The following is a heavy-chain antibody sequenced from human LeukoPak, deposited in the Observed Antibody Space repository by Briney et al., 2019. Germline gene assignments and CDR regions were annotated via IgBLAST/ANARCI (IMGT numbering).Heavy chain of an antibody. CDR3: ARESPRLYYYDSGSQKYGGVLDY. CDR2: ISSSSSYI. Sequence: SGGSLRLSCAASGFTFSSYSMNWVRQAPGKGLEWVSSISSSSSYIYYADSVKGRFTISRDNAKNSLYLQMNSLRAEDTAVYYCARESPRLYYYDSGSQKYGGVLDYWGQGTLVIVSS. V-gene: IGHV3-21*01. CDR1: GFTFSSYS. J-gene: IGHJ4*02. D-gene: IGHD3-10*01.